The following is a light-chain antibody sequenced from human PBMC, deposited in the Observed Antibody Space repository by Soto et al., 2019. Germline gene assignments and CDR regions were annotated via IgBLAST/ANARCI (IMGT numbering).Light chain of an antibody. CDR2: DAS. CDR3: QQYDNWPWT. V-gene: IGKV3-11*01. Sequence: EVVLTQSPATLSLSPGERATLSCRASQSLNNYLGWYQQKPGQAPRLLISDASNRATGIPARFSGSGSGTDFTLTISSLQSEDFAVYYCQQYDNWPWTFGQGSKVDIK. J-gene: IGKJ1*01. CDR1: QSLNNY.